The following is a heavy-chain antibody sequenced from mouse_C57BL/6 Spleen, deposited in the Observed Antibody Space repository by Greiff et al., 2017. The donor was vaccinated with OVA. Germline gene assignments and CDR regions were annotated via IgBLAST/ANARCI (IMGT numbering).Heavy chain of an antibody. CDR2: IYPGNSDT. J-gene: IGHJ4*01. D-gene: IGHD1-3*01. Sequence: EVQLQQSGTVLARPGASVKMSCKTSGYTFTSYWMHWVKQRPGQGLEWIGAIYPGNSDTSYNQKFKGKAKLTAVTSASTAYMELSSLTNEDSAVYYCTMGKGVADAMDYWGQGTSVTVSS. V-gene: IGHV1-5*01. CDR3: TMGKGVADAMDY. CDR1: GYTFTSYW.